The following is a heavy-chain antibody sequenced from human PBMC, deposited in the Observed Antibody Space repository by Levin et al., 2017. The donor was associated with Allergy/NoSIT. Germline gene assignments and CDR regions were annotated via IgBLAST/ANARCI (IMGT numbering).Heavy chain of an antibody. Sequence: PSETLSLTCTVSGGSIIGYYWNWIRQTPGKGLEWLGYAYYTGRSSYNPSLTSRATISLDTSKGQFSLKLTSVSAADTAVYFCAGRATTVAGFYFWGPGTLVTVSS. J-gene: IGHJ4*02. CDR1: GGSIIGYY. CDR3: AGRATTVAGFYF. D-gene: IGHD2-15*01. CDR2: AYYTGRS. V-gene: IGHV4-59*01.